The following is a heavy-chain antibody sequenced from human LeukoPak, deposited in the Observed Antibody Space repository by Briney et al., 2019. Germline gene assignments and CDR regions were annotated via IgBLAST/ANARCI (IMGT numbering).Heavy chain of an antibody. J-gene: IGHJ6*03. V-gene: IGHV4-34*01. Sequence: SETLSLTCAVYGGSFSGYYWSWIRQPPGKGLEWIGEINHSGSTNYNPSLKSRVTISVDTSKNQFSLKLSSVTAADTAVYCCARGRYYYDSSGYYLPRPSYYYYMDVWGKGTTVTVSS. CDR1: GGSFSGYY. CDR3: ARGRYYYDSSGYYLPRPSYYYYMDV. CDR2: INHSGST. D-gene: IGHD3-22*01.